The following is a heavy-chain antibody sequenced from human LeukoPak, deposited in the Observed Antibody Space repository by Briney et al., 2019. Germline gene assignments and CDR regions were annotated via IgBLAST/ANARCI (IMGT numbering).Heavy chain of an antibody. CDR3: AKGDYGDYYYYGMDV. D-gene: IGHD4-17*01. J-gene: IGHJ6*04. CDR2: ISGSGGST. V-gene: IGHV3-23*01. CDR1: GFTLSSYW. Sequence: GGSLRLSCAASGFTLSSYWMHWVRQAPGKGLVWVSAISGSGGSTYYADSVKGRFTISRDNSKSTLYLQMNSLRAEDTAVYYCAKGDYGDYYYYGMDVWGKGTTVTVSS.